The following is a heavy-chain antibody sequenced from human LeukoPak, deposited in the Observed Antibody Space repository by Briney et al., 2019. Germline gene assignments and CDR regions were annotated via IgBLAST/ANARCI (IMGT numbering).Heavy chain of an antibody. CDR1: GGSISSGGYY. CDR2: IYYSGST. Sequence: SQTLSLTCTVSGGSISSGGYYWSWIRQHPGKGLEWIGYIYYSGSTYYNPSLKSRVTISVDTSKNQFSLKLSSVTAADTAVYYRARDRFSPLGSSWYHWFDPWGQGTLVTVSS. J-gene: IGHJ5*02. D-gene: IGHD6-13*01. V-gene: IGHV4-31*03. CDR3: ARDRFSPLGSSWYHWFDP.